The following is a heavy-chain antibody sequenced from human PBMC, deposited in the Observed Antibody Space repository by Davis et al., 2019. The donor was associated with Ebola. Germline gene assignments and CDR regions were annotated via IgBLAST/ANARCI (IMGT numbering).Heavy chain of an antibody. CDR2: INPRGGSI. Sequence: ASVKVSCKASGYTFISYYMHWVRQAPGQGLEWMGRINPRGGSISYAQRFQGRVTMTRDTSISTASMELSRLRSDDTAVYYCARLSFGEVGFDYWGQGTLVTVSS. D-gene: IGHD3-10*01. CDR3: ARLSFGEVGFDY. V-gene: IGHV1-46*01. J-gene: IGHJ4*02. CDR1: GYTFISYY.